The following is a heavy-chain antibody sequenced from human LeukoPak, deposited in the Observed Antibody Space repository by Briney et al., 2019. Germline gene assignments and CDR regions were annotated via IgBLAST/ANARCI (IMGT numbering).Heavy chain of an antibody. Sequence: GGSLRLSCAASGFTFSSYWMHWVRQAPGKGLVWVSRINSDGSSTSYADSVKGRFTISRDNAKSTLYLQMNSLRAEDTAVYYCARDDYGDYRINFQHWGQGTLVTVSS. CDR1: GFTFSSYW. V-gene: IGHV3-74*01. CDR3: ARDDYGDYRINFQH. CDR2: INSDGSST. D-gene: IGHD4-17*01. J-gene: IGHJ1*01.